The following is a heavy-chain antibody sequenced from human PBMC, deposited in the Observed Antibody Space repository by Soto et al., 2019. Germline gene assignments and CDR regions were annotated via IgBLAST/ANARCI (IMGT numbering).Heavy chain of an antibody. CDR3: ARSGVVVNAFDI. D-gene: IGHD2-21*01. CDR1: GGPFSPYA. J-gene: IGHJ3*02. V-gene: IGHV1-69*12. CDR2: IVPISGTA. Sequence: QVQLVQSGTEVKKPGSSVKVSCKASGGPFSPYAISWVRQAPGQGLEWMGGIVPISGTANYAQKFQGRVTFTADESSSTAYMELSSLTYEDTAVYHCARSGVVVNAFDIWGQGTMVTDSS.